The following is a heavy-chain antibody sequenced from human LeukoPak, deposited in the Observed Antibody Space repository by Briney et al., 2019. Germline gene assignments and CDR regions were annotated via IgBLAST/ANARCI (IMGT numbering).Heavy chain of an antibody. CDR1: GYTFTGYF. Sequence: ASVKVSCKASGYTFTGYFIHWVRQAPGQGLEWMGWINSDSGDTNYAQKFQGRVTMTRDTSISTAYMELSRLRSDDTAVYYCARGRNTMVRGVIDWFDPWGQGTLVTVSS. V-gene: IGHV1-2*02. CDR3: ARGRNTMVRGVIDWFDP. D-gene: IGHD3-10*01. J-gene: IGHJ5*02. CDR2: INSDSGDT.